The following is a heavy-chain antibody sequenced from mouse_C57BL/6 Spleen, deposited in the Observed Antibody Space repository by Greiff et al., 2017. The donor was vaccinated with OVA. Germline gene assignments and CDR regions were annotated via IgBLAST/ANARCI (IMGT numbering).Heavy chain of an antibody. CDR3: AREGTIYGNLSYWYFDV. CDR2: ISSGSSTI. J-gene: IGHJ1*03. CDR1: GFTFSDYG. D-gene: IGHD2-1*01. Sequence: DVKLVESGGGLVKPGGSLKLSCAASGFTFSDYGMHWVRQAPEKGLEWVAYISSGSSTIYYADTVKGRFTISRNNAKNTLFLQMTSLRSEDTAMYYCAREGTIYGNLSYWYFDVWGTGTTVTVSS. V-gene: IGHV5-17*01.